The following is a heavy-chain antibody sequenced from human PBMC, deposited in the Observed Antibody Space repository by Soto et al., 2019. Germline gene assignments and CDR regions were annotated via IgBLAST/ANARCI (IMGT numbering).Heavy chain of an antibody. V-gene: IGHV4-4*07. D-gene: IGHD3-22*01. Sequence: SETLSLTCTVCGGSIRSYYWSWIRQPAGKGLEWIGRIYTSGSTNYNPSLKSRVTMSVDTSKNQFSLKLSSVTAADTAVYYCARAQYYYGSSGIHDAFDIWGLRTMVPV. J-gene: IGHJ3*02. CDR1: GGSIRSYY. CDR3: ARAQYYYGSSGIHDAFDI. CDR2: IYTSGST.